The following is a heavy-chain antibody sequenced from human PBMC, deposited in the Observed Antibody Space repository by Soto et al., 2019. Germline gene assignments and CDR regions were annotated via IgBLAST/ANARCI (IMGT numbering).Heavy chain of an antibody. D-gene: IGHD3-3*01. CDR2: ISSSGSTI. J-gene: IGHJ2*01. CDR3: ARAAYDFWSGYYPNWYFDL. Sequence: LRVSCAAAGFTFSYYYMSWLLEAPGKGLEWVSYISSSGSTIYYADSVKGRFTISRDNAKNSLYLQMNSLRAEDTAVYYCARAAYDFWSGYYPNWYFDLWGRGTLVTVSS. CDR1: GFTFSYYY. V-gene: IGHV3-11*01.